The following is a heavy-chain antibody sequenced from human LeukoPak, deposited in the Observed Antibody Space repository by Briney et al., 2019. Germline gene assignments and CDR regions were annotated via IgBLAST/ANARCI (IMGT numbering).Heavy chain of an antibody. CDR1: GGSISSGGYY. D-gene: IGHD2-2*02. Sequence: SETLSLTCTVSGGSISSGGYYWSWIRQPPGKGLEWIGYIYHSGSTYYNPSLKSRVTISVDRSKNQFSLKLSSVTAADTAVYYCARVSPGCSSTSCYRYFDYWGQGTLVTVSS. J-gene: IGHJ4*02. V-gene: IGHV4-30-2*01. CDR3: ARVSPGCSSTSCYRYFDY. CDR2: IYHSGST.